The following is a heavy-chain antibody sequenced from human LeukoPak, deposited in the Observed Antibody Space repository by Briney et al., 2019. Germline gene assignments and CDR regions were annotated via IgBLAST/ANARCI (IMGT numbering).Heavy chain of an antibody. CDR3: ARWGRWLQEAPDY. CDR2: IYYSGST. Sequence: SETLSLTCTVSGGSISSYYWGWIRQPPGKGLEWIGYIYYSGSTNYNPSLKSRVTISVDTSKNQFSLKLSSVTAADTAAYYCARWGRWLQEAPDYWGQGTLVTVSS. V-gene: IGHV4-59*01. D-gene: IGHD5-24*01. J-gene: IGHJ4*02. CDR1: GGSISSYY.